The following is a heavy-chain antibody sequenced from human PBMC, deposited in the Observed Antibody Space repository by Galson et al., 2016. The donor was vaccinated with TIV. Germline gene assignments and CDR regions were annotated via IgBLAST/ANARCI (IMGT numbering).Heavy chain of an antibody. J-gene: IGHJ4*02. V-gene: IGHV3-30*04. Sequence: SCKASGYSFTDYYMHWVRQAPGKGLEWVAVISYDDGSNQFYADSVKGRFTISKDNSKNTLYLQMNSLRAEDTAVYYCVRDLQQWIFDYWGQGTLVTVSS. D-gene: IGHD6-19*01. CDR3: VRDLQQWIFDY. CDR2: ISYDDGSNQ. CDR1: GYSFTDYY.